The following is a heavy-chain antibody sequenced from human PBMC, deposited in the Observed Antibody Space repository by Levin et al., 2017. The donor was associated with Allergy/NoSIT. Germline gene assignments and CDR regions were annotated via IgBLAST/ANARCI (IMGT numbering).Heavy chain of an antibody. V-gene: IGHV3-23*01. D-gene: IGHD4-17*01. CDR2: ISGSGGST. Sequence: QTGGSLRLSCAASGFTFSSYAMSWVRQAPGKGLEWVSGISGSGGSTNYADSVKGRFTISRDNPKNTLNVQMNSLRAEDTAVYYCATSRHGDYRGDPLHIWGQGTVVTVSP. CDR3: ATSRHGDYRGDPLHI. J-gene: IGHJ3*02. CDR1: GFTFSSYA.